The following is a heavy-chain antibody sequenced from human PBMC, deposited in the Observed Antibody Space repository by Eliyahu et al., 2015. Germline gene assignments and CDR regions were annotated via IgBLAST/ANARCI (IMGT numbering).Heavy chain of an antibody. V-gene: IGHV3-53*01. CDR2: IYSGSKT. Sequence: DVKLVEXGGGLIQPGGSXRLSXAAXGFNVSSSXMSWVRQAPGKGLEXVSVIYSGSKTXYADSVEGRFTISRDISKNTLYLQMNNLRAEDTAVYLCARVGYTTGWYRDWGQGTLVTVSS. D-gene: IGHD6-19*01. CDR1: GFNVSSSX. J-gene: IGHJ4*02. CDR3: ARVGYTTGWYRD.